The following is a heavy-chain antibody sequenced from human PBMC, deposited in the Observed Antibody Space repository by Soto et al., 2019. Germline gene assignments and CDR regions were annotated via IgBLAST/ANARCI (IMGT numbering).Heavy chain of an antibody. Sequence: PSETLSLTCTVSGGSISSGDYYWSWIRQPPGKGLEWIGYIYYSGSTYYNPSLKSRVTISVDTSKNQFSLKLSSVTAADTAVYYCARESGHYYDSSGSSAYYFDYWGQGTLVTVSS. D-gene: IGHD3-22*01. CDR3: ARESGHYYDSSGSSAYYFDY. J-gene: IGHJ4*02. CDR2: IYYSGST. CDR1: GGSISSGDYY. V-gene: IGHV4-30-4*01.